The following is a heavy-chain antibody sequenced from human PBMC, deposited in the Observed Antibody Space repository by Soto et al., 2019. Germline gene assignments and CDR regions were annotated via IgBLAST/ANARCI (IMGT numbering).Heavy chain of an antibody. D-gene: IGHD1-26*01. CDR2: ILSDGSNK. Sequence: QGQLVESGGGVVQPGRSLRLSCAVSGFTLSRHAMHWVRQAPGKGLEWVALILSDGSNKYYADSVKGRFTTSRDNSKNTMYLQMNSVSVEDTAVYYCARDDEGGSDCDLGYWGQGALVTVSS. V-gene: IGHV3-30-3*01. CDR1: GFTLSRHA. J-gene: IGHJ4*02. CDR3: ARDDEGGSDCDLGY.